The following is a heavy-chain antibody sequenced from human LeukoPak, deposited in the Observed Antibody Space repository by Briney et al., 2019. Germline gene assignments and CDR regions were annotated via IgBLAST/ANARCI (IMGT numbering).Heavy chain of an antibody. J-gene: IGHJ4*02. CDR2: IWFDGSNK. Sequence: GGSLRLSCAASVFIFSSYSMHWVRQAPCKGLEWVAIIWFDGSNKYHADSVKGRFTISRDNSKNALYLQMNSLRAEDTALYYCARGLGYSYGYGIDYWGQGTLVTVSS. D-gene: IGHD5-18*01. CDR1: VFIFSSYS. V-gene: IGHV3-33*01. CDR3: ARGLGYSYGYGIDY.